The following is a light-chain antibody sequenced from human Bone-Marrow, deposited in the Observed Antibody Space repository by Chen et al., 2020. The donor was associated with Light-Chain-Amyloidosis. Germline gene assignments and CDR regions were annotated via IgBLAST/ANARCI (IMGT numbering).Light chain of an antibody. CDR3: QQYYSSPRT. V-gene: IGKV1-NL1*01. Sequence: DLQPTQSPFSLSASVGDSVTITCRAGQAISYSLVWYQHKPGTAPKLLLYAASRLVKGVPSRFSGSGSGSDYTLTISSLQPEDFATYYCQQYYSSPRTFGQGTKVEIK. J-gene: IGKJ1*01. CDR2: AAS. CDR1: QAISYS.